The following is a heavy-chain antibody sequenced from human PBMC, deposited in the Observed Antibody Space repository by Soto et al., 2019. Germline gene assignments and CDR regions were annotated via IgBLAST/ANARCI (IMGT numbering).Heavy chain of an antibody. D-gene: IGHD1-26*01. V-gene: IGHV1-8*01. Sequence: ASVKVSCKASGYTSTSYDINWARQATGQGLEWMGWMNPNSGNTGYAQKFQGRVTMTRNTSISTAYMELSSLRSEDTAVYYCARDDSGFSGSHYIDYCNYWGQGALVTFSS. J-gene: IGHJ4*02. CDR1: GYTSTSYD. CDR3: ARDDSGFSGSHYIDYCNY. CDR2: MNPNSGNT.